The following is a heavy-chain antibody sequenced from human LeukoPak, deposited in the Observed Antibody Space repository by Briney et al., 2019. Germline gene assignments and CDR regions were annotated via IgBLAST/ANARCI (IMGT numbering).Heavy chain of an antibody. J-gene: IGHJ4*02. CDR2: INGGST. V-gene: IGHV4-34*01. Sequence: SETLSLTCAVYGGSFSGYYWSWLRQPPGKGLEWIGEINGGSTNYNPSLKSRVTISVDTSMNQFSLKLSPVTAADTAEYYCARGLWFGESRPYYYDYWGQGNLVTVST. D-gene: IGHD3-10*01. CDR1: GGSFSGYY. CDR3: ARGLWFGESRPYYYDY.